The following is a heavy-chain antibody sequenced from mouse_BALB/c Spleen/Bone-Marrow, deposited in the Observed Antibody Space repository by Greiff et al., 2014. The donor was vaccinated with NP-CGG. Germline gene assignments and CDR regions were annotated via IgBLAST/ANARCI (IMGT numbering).Heavy chain of an antibody. CDR1: GFDFSRYW. D-gene: IGHD1-1*01. CDR3: ARPDYYGYLNY. Sequence: DVQLQESGGGLVQPGGSLKLSCAASGFDFSRYWMSWVRQAPGKGLEWIGEINPDSRTINYSPSLKDKFIIPRDKAKNTLYLRLNKVRSEDTALYDCARPDYYGYLNYWGQGTTLTVSS. J-gene: IGHJ2*01. CDR2: INPDSRTI. V-gene: IGHV4-1*02.